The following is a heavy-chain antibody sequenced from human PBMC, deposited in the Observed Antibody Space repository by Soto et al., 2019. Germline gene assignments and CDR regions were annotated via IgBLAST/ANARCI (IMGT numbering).Heavy chain of an antibody. D-gene: IGHD3-10*01. Sequence: PSETLSLTCTVSGDSINSGNCYWSWIRQPPGKGLEWIGYIYYSGTKYYTPSLRSRMTLSLDASKNEFSLKLTSVTAADTAVYYCTRGVVGNMVRGPIRRFDPWGQGALVTVSS. CDR1: GDSINSGNCY. J-gene: IGHJ5*02. CDR3: TRGVVGNMVRGPIRRFDP. CDR2: IYYSGTK. V-gene: IGHV4-30-4*01.